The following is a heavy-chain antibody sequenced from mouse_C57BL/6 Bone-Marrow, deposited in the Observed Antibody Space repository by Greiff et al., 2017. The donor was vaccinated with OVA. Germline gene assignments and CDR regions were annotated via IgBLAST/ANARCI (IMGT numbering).Heavy chain of an antibody. CDR3: TGSYSNYYAMDY. CDR1: GYTFTDYE. Sequence: QVQLQQPGAELVRPGASVTLSCKASGYTFTDYEMHWVKQTPVHGLEWIGAIDPETGGTAYNQKFKGKAILTADKSSCTAYMELRSLTSEDSAVYYCTGSYSNYYAMDYWGQGTSVTVSS. V-gene: IGHV1-15*01. J-gene: IGHJ4*01. D-gene: IGHD2-5*01. CDR2: IDPETGGT.